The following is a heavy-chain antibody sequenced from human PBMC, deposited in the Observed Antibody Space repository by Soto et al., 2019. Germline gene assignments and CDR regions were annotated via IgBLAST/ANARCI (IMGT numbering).Heavy chain of an antibody. V-gene: IGHV3-23*01. D-gene: IGHD3-10*01. J-gene: IGHJ4*02. Sequence: GGSLRLSCAASGFTFISYAMSWVRQAPGKGLEWVSAISGSSGSTYYADNVKGRYTIYRDNYKNTLYLQIKSLRAEDTAVYYCAKAHYYGSGNNFDYWGQGTLVTVSS. CDR3: AKAHYYGSGNNFDY. CDR1: GFTFISYA. CDR2: ISGSSGST.